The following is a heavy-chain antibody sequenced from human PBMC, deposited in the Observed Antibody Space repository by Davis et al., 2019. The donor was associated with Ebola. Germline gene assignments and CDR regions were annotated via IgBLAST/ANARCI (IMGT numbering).Heavy chain of an antibody. D-gene: IGHD3-3*01. CDR3: AREGGYDFWSGYYSDY. CDR2: IIPILGIA. V-gene: IGHV1-69*04. J-gene: IGHJ4*02. CDR1: GGTFSSYA. Sequence: SVKVSCKASGGTFSSYAISWVRQAPGQGLEWMGRIIPILGIANYAQKFQGRVTMTTDTSTSTAYMELSSLRSEDTAVYYCAREGGYDFWSGYYSDYWGQGTLVTVSS.